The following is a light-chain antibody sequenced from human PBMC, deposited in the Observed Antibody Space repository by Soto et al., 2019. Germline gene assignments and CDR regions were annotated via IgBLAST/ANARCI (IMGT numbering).Light chain of an antibody. CDR1: QSVTSNK. Sequence: ENVLTQSPVTLSLSPGERATLSCRASQSVTSNKVAWFQQKPGQAPRLLIRAASSRATGIPDRFSGSGSSTAFTLTISRLEPEDFVVYYCQQYGSPPPYTFGQGTKLEIK. CDR2: AAS. V-gene: IGKV3-20*01. CDR3: QQYGSPPPYT. J-gene: IGKJ2*01.